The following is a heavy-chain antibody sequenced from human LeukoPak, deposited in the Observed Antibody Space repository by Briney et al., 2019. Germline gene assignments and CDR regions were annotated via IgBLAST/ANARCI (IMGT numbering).Heavy chain of an antibody. D-gene: IGHD6-19*01. Sequence: PGGSLRLSCAASGFTFDDYAMHWVRQDPGKGLEWVSGISWNSGSIGYADSVKGRFTISRDNAKNSLYLQMNSLRAEDTALYYCAKGGHSSGWYPFDYWGQGTLVTVSS. CDR3: AKGGHSSGWYPFDY. CDR2: ISWNSGSI. CDR1: GFTFDDYA. J-gene: IGHJ4*02. V-gene: IGHV3-9*01.